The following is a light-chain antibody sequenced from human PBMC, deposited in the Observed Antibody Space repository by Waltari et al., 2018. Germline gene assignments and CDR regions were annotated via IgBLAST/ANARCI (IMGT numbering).Light chain of an antibody. CDR2: GNG. CDR3: QSYDSSLSGSV. CDR1: SPNLGACFA. V-gene: IGLV1-40*01. J-gene: IGLJ2*01. Sequence: QSVLTPPPSVSGAPGPRVPVPCPGTSPNLGACFAVHLYQGLPGKAPKLLIYGNGNRPSGVPDRFSGSQFGSSASLAITGLQADDEADYYCQSYDSSLSGSVFGGGTKLTVL.